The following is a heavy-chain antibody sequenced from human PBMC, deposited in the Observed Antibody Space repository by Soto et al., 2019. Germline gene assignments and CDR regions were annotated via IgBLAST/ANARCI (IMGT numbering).Heavy chain of an antibody. CDR1: GFTFHDYT. Sequence: PGGSLRLTGAASGFTFHDYTIHWVRQAPWKGLEWVSLISWDGVGTYYADSVKGRFTISRDNSKNSLYLQMNSLRAEDTALYYCAKEAGRIYLSSGMDVLGRGTTVAVCS. J-gene: IGHJ6*01. CDR2: ISWDGVGT. CDR3: AKEAGRIYLSSGMDV. D-gene: IGHD2-15*01. V-gene: IGHV3-43D*04.